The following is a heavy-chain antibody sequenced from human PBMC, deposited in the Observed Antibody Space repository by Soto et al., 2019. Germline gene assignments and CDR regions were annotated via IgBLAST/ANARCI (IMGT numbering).Heavy chain of an antibody. Sequence: SETLSLTCTVSGGSISSYYWSWIRQTPGKGLELIGYIYYSGSTNYNPSLKSRVTISVDTSKNQFSLKLSSVTAADSAVYYCARMNGERGDAFHIWGQGTMVTVS. D-gene: IGHD4-17*01. J-gene: IGHJ3*02. CDR2: IYYSGST. CDR1: GGSISSYY. V-gene: IGHV4-59*01. CDR3: ARMNGERGDAFHI.